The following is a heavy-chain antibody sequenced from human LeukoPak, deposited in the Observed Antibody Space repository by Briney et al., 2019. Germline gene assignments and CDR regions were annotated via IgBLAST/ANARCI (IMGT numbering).Heavy chain of an antibody. CDR3: ARIGRGYYFDY. V-gene: IGHV4-30-4*01. CDR1: GGSISCGDYY. Sequence: TLSLTCTVSGGSISCGDYYWSWIRQPPGKGLKWIGYIFYSGNTCYNPSLKSRVPISVDTSKNRFSLKLSSVTAADTAVYYCARIGRGYYFDYWGQGTLVTVSS. CDR2: IFYSGNT. D-gene: IGHD3-16*01. J-gene: IGHJ4*02.